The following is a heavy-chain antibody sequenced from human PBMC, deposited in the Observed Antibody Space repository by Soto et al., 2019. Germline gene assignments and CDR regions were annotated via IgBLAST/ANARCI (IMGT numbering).Heavy chain of an antibody. J-gene: IGHJ4*01. Sequence: ASVKVSCKTSGYNFTNFDINWARQAPGRGLVWMGWMNPSSGETGSAQNFQGRVTMTRDISTRTFFMQLTSLRSEDTAIYYCARLAEYCNGIKCYSNFDFWGRGTQVTVS. CDR3: ARLAEYCNGIKCYSNFDF. D-gene: IGHD2-15*01. CDR1: GYNFTNFD. V-gene: IGHV1-8*01. CDR2: MNPSSGET.